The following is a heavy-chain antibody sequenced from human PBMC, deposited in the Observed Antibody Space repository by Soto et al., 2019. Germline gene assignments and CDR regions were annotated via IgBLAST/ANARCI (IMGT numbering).Heavy chain of an antibody. CDR2: IIPIFGTA. V-gene: IGHV1-69*01. Sequence: SGRVSFESSGGTFNSYSISWVRQAPGQGLEWMGGIIPIFGTANYAQKFQGRVTITADESTSTAYMELSSLRSEDTAVYYCASDMDVWGQGTTVPVS. CDR3: ASDMDV. J-gene: IGHJ6*02. CDR1: GGTFNSYS.